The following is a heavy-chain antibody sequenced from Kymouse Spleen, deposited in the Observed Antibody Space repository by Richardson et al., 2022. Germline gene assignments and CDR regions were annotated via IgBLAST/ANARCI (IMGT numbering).Heavy chain of an antibody. V-gene: IGHV3-13*01. D-gene: IGHD3-10*01. CDR2: IGTAGDT. CDR3: ALLLWFGESPFDP. CDR1: GFTFSSYD. J-gene: IGHJ5*02. Sequence: EVQLVESGGGLVQPGGSLRLSCAASGFTFSSYDMHWVRQATGKGLEWVSAIGTAGDTYYPGSVKGRFTISRENAKNSLYLQMNSLRAGDTAVYYCALLLWFGESPFDPWGQGTLVTVSS.